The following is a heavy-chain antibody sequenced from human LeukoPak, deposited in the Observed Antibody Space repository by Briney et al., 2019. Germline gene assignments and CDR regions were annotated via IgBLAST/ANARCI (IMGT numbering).Heavy chain of an antibody. D-gene: IGHD6-13*01. CDR1: GGSISSYY. J-gene: IGHJ4*02. CDR2: IHYSGST. V-gene: IGHV4-59*01. Sequence: SETLSLTCTVSGGSISSYYWSWIRQPPGKGLEWIGYIHYSGSTNYNPSLKSRVTISVDTSKNQFSLKLSSVTAADTAVYYCARVVAAAGEDYFDYWGQGTQVTVSS. CDR3: ARVVAAAGEDYFDY.